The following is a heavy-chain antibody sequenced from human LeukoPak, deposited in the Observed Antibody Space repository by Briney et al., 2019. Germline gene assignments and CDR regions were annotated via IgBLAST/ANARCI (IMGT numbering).Heavy chain of an antibody. V-gene: IGHV1-8*02. CDR3: AGRIVRDDVDL. J-gene: IGHJ3*01. D-gene: IGHD1-26*01. Sequence: ASVKVSCKASGYSFTSFHIHWVRQASGQGLEWMGWMNHNSGNTGYAQRFQGRVTMNRNTSISTAYMELSSLRSEDTAVYYCAGRIVRDDVDLWGQGTMVTVSS. CDR1: GYSFTSFH. CDR2: MNHNSGNT.